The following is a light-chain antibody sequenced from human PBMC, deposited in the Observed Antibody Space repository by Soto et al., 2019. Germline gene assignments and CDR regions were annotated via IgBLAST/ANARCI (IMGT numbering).Light chain of an antibody. CDR2: GAS. Sequence: EIVLTQSPATLSVSPGERATLSCRASQSVSSNLAWYQQKPGQAPRLLIYGASTRATGIPARFSGSGSGTEFTLTISSLQSEDFAVYYCQQYNNRPTFGQGTKVDI. J-gene: IGKJ1*01. CDR3: QQYNNRPT. CDR1: QSVSSN. V-gene: IGKV3-15*01.